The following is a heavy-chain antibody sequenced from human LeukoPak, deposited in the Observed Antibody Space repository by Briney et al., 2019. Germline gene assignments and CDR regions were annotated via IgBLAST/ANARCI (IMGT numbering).Heavy chain of an antibody. CDR3: AKKLGRGGDSSGDYYLDAFDI. D-gene: IGHD3-22*01. J-gene: IGHJ3*02. Sequence: PGGSLRLSCAASGFTFSNYAMSWVRQAPGRGLEWVSAISPGGGVTYYADSVEGRFSISRDNSNNTLYLHMNSLRAEDTAVYNCAKKLGRGGDSSGDYYLDAFDIWGQGTMVTVSS. V-gene: IGHV3-23*01. CDR2: ISPGGGVT. CDR1: GFTFSNYA.